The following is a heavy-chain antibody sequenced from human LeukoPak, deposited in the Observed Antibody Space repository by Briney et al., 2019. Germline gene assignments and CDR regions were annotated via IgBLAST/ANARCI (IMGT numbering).Heavy chain of an antibody. D-gene: IGHD6-13*01. CDR3: ARVGPATAGRAFDY. CDR1: GGTFSSYA. V-gene: IGHV1-69*13. CDR2: IIPIFGTA. J-gene: IGHJ4*02. Sequence: SVKVSCKASGGTFSSYAISWVRQAPGQGLEWMGGIIPIFGTANYAQKFQGRVTITADESTSTAYMELSSLRSEDTAVYYCARVGPATAGRAFDYWGQGTLVTVSS.